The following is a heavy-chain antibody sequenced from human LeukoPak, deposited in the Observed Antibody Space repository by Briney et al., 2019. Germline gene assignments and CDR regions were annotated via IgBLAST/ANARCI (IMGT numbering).Heavy chain of an antibody. CDR3: AKDQEAAAPRPYYFDY. CDR2: ISGSGGST. D-gene: IGHD6-13*01. V-gene: IGHV3-23*01. CDR1: GFTFSSYA. Sequence: GGSLSLSCAASGFTFSSYAMSWVRQAPGKGLEWVSAISGSGGSTYYADSVKGRFTISRDNSKNTLYLQMNSLRAEDTAVYYCAKDQEAAAPRPYYFDYWGQGTLVTVSS. J-gene: IGHJ4*02.